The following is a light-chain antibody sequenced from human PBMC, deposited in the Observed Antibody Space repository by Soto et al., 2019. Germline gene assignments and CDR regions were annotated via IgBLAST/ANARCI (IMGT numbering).Light chain of an antibody. V-gene: IGKV4-1*01. Sequence: DIVMTQSPDSLAVSLGERATINCRSSQIFLFSSNNKNYLAWYQQNPGQPPKLLIYWASTRESGVPDRFSGSGSGADFTLTISSLQAEDVAVYYCQQYYSSPLTFGGGTKVDIK. CDR1: QIFLFSSNNKNY. CDR2: WAS. J-gene: IGKJ4*01. CDR3: QQYYSSPLT.